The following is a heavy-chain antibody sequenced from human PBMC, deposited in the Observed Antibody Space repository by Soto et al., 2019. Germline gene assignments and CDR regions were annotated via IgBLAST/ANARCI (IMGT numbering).Heavy chain of an antibody. J-gene: IGHJ4*02. CDR1: GGSFSGYY. CDR2: INHSGST. Sequence: QVQLQQWGAGLLKPSETLSLTCAVYGGSFSGYYWSWIRQPPGKGLEWIREINHSGSTNYNPSLKSRVTISVDTSKNQFSLKLSSVTAAHTAVYYCARGWGRIFDYWGQGTLVTVSS. D-gene: IGHD7-27*01. CDR3: ARGWGRIFDY. V-gene: IGHV4-34*01.